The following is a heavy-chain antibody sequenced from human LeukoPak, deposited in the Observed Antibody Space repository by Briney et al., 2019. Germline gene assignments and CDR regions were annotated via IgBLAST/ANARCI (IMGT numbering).Heavy chain of an antibody. CDR3: ARDVCGSASCYVDY. D-gene: IGHD2-2*01. V-gene: IGHV4-38-2*02. CDR2: FYHSGST. Sequence: SETLSLTCTVSGGSISSYYWGWIRQTPGKGLEWIGSFYHSGSTYYKPSLKSRVTISVDTSKNQFSLNLRSVTAADTAVYYCARDVCGSASCYVDYWGQGTLVTVSS. CDR1: GGSISSYY. J-gene: IGHJ4*02.